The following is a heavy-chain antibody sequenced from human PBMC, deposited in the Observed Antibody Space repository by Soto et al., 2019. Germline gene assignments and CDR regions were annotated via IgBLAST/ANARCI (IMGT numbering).Heavy chain of an antibody. CDR3: ARTLYKALNWFDP. CDR1: GGSLSSSTYY. J-gene: IGHJ5*02. V-gene: IGHV4-39*01. Sequence: PSETLSLTCSVSGGSLSSSTYYWGWILQPPGKGLEWIGTISYGGTTYYNPSLKSRVTMSVDTSKNQFSLELTSLTAADTAVYYCARTLYKALNWFDPWGQGALVTVSS. D-gene: IGHD1-1*01. CDR2: ISYGGTT.